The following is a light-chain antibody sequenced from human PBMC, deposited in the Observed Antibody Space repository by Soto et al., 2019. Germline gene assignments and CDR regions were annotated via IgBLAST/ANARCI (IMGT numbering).Light chain of an antibody. Sequence: QSVLTQPPSASGSPGQSVTISCTGTSSDVGGYNYVSWYLQHPGKAPKLMIYEVSQRPSGVPDRFSGSKSGNTASLTVSGLQAEDEADYYCASFAGSNILFGGGTKLTVL. CDR2: EVS. J-gene: IGLJ2*01. CDR3: ASFAGSNIL. V-gene: IGLV2-8*01. CDR1: SSDVGGYNY.